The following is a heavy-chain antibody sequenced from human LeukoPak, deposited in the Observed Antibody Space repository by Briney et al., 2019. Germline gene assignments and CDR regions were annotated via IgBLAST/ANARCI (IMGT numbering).Heavy chain of an antibody. V-gene: IGHV1-46*01. J-gene: IGHJ5*02. D-gene: IGHD6-13*01. CDR3: ARVAAAGFAYDKFDP. CDR1: GYTFTSYY. CDR2: INPSIACT. Sequence: ASVKVSCKASGYTFTSYYMHWVRQAPGQGLEWMGIINPSIACTNYAQKFQGRVNMTRDTSTNTVYMELGSLRSEDTAVYYCARVAAAGFAYDKFDPWGQGTLVTVS.